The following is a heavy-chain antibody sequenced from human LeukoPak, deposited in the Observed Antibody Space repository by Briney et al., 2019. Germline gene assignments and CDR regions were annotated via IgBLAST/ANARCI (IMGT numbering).Heavy chain of an antibody. V-gene: IGHV1-69*06. CDR2: IIPIFGTA. D-gene: IGHD1-1*01. CDR3: ARVNDSTERGVRWFYP. Sequence: GASVKVSCKASGGTFSSYAISWVRQAPGQGLEWMGGIIPIFGTANYAQKFQGRVTITADKTTSTAYIELSSLRSEDTAWYYCARVNDSTERGVRWFYPCGQGTLVTVSS. CDR1: GGTFSSYA. J-gene: IGHJ5*02.